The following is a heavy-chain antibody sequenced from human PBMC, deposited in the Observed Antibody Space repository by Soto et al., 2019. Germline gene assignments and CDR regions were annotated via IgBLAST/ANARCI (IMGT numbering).Heavy chain of an antibody. J-gene: IGHJ4*02. CDR1: GFTFSTYG. CDR3: AREPWQGLVVAGIDY. Sequence: GGSLRLSCAASGFTFSTYGMHWVRQAPGKGLEWVAIISSDGSNRYYADSVKGQFTVSRDNSLNTLYLQMSSLRAEDTAVSYCAREPWQGLVVAGIDYWEQGTLVAVSS. D-gene: IGHD6-19*01. CDR2: ISSDGSNR. V-gene: IGHV3-30*03.